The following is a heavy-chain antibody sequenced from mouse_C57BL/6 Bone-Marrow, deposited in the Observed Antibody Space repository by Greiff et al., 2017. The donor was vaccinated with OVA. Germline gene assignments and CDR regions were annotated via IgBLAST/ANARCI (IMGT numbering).Heavy chain of an antibody. Sequence: EVQLQQPGAELVKPGASVKLSCKASGYTFTSYWMHWVKQRPGQGLEWIGAIYPGNSDTSYNQKFKGKAKLTAVTSASTAYMELSSLTNEDSAVYYCTRSTMATGGFAYWGQGTLVTVSA. CDR2: IYPGNSDT. D-gene: IGHD2-1*01. V-gene: IGHV1-5*01. J-gene: IGHJ3*01. CDR1: GYTFTSYW. CDR3: TRSTMATGGFAY.